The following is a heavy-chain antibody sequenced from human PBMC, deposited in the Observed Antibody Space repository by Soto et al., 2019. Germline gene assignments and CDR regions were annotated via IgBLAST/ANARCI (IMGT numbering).Heavy chain of an antibody. CDR2: ISGSGGST. CDR1: GFTFSSYA. J-gene: IGHJ4*02. CDR3: AKWAYCSSTSCYIDY. Sequence: GGSLRLSCAASGFTFSSYAMSWVRQAPGKGLEWVSAISGSGGSTYYADSVKGRFTISRDNFKNTLYLQMNSLRAEDTAVYYCAKWAYCSSTSCYIDYWGQGTLVTVSS. V-gene: IGHV3-23*01. D-gene: IGHD2-2*02.